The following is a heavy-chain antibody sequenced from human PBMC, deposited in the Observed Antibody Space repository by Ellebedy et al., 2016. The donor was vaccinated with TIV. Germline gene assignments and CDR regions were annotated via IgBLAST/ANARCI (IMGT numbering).Heavy chain of an antibody. CDR3: ARTDIVVVPAAIREGDFDL. D-gene: IGHD2-2*02. CDR2: IIPIFGTA. CDR1: GGTFSSYA. J-gene: IGHJ2*01. Sequence: SVKVSCXASGGTFSSYAISWVRQAPGQGLEWMGGIIPIFGTANYAQKFQGRVTITADESTSTAYMELSSLRSEDTAVYYCARTDIVVVPAAIREGDFDLWGRGTLVTVSS. V-gene: IGHV1-69*13.